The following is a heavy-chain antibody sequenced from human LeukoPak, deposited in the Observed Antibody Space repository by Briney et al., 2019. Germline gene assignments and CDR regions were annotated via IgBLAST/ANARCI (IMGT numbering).Heavy chain of an antibody. CDR3: ARHMTGGCSSSWFDY. Sequence: GESLKISCKGSGYSFTSYWIGWVRQMPGKGLEWMGIIYPGDSDTRYSPSFQGQVTISTDKSISPAYLQWSSLKASHTAMYFCARHMTGGCSSSWFDYWGQGTLVTVSS. V-gene: IGHV5-51*01. CDR1: GYSFTSYW. D-gene: IGHD6-13*01. J-gene: IGHJ4*02. CDR2: IYPGDSDT.